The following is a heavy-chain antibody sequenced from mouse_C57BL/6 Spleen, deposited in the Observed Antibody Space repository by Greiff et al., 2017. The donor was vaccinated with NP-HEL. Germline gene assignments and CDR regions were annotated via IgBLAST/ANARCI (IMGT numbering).Heavy chain of an antibody. J-gene: IGHJ4*01. Sequence: QVQLQQSGPELVKPGASVKISCKASGYAFSSSWMNWVKQRPGKGLEWIGRIYPGDGDTNYNGKFKGKATLTADKSSSTAYMQLSSLTSEDSAVYFCARGSTTVVRYAMDYWGQGTSVTVSS. D-gene: IGHD1-1*01. CDR3: ARGSTTVVRYAMDY. CDR2: IYPGDGDT. CDR1: GYAFSSSW. V-gene: IGHV1-82*01.